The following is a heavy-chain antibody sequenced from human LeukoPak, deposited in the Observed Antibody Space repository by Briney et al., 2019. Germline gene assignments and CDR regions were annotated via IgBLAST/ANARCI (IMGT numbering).Heavy chain of an antibody. D-gene: IGHD4-17*01. CDR1: GFTVSSNY. J-gene: IGHJ4*02. V-gene: IGHV3-53*01. Sequence: PGGSLRLSCAASGFTVSSNYMSWVRPAPGKGLEWVSVIYSGGSTYYADSVKGRFTISRDNSKNTLYLQMNSLRAEDTAVYYCARDQYGDYVFNYWGQGTLVTVSS. CDR3: ARDQYGDYVFNY. CDR2: IYSGGST.